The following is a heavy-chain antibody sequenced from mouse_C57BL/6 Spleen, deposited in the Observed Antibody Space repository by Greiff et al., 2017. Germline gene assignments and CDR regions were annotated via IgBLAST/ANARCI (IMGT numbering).Heavy chain of an antibody. D-gene: IGHD2-1*01. Sequence: QVQLQQPGAELVKPGASVKLSCKASGYTFTSYWMQWVKQRPGQGLVWIGEIDPSDSYTNYNQKFKGKATLTVDTSSSTAYMQLSSLTSEDSAVYYCARWDYGNSFDYWGQGTTLTVSS. J-gene: IGHJ2*01. CDR2: IDPSDSYT. V-gene: IGHV1-50*01. CDR1: GYTFTSYW. CDR3: ARWDYGNSFDY.